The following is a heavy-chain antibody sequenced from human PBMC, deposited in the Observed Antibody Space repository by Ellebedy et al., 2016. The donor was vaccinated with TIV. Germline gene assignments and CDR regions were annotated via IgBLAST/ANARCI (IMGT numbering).Heavy chain of an antibody. CDR2: INPNGDGT. Sequence: ASVKVSCKVSGYNFRGYYMNWVRKAPGQGFEWMGWINPNGDGTNYAQRFQGRVTMTTDTSIKTAYLELSKLRSDDTAVYYCARDFFYGLGNYYPYYGMDVWGQGTTVIVSS. D-gene: IGHD3-10*01. V-gene: IGHV1-2*02. CDR3: ARDFFYGLGNYYPYYGMDV. CDR1: GYNFRGYY. J-gene: IGHJ6*02.